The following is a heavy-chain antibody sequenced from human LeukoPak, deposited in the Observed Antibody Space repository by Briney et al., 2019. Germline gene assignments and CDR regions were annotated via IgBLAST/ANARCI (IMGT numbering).Heavy chain of an antibody. CDR2: IYYSGST. J-gene: IGHJ4*02. CDR1: GGSISSGDYY. V-gene: IGHV4-30-4*01. CDR3: ARVMVRATSYFDY. Sequence: SQTLSLTCTVSGGSISSGDYYWSWIRQPPRKGLEWIGYIYYSGSTYYNPSLKSRVTISVDTSKNQFSLKLSSVTAADTAVYYCARVMVRATSYFDYWGQGTLVTVSS. D-gene: IGHD1-26*01.